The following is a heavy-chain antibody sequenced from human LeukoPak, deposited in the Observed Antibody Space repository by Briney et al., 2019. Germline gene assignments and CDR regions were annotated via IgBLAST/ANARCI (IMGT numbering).Heavy chain of an antibody. J-gene: IGHJ5*02. Sequence: SETLSLTCTVSGGSISSGGYYWSWIRQPPGKGLEWIGYIYHSGSTYYNPSLKSRVTMSVDTSKNQFSLKLSSVTAADTAVYYCARELRGSYYGWFDPWGQGTLVTVSS. CDR3: ARELRGSYYGWFDP. V-gene: IGHV4-30-2*01. CDR2: IYHSGST. CDR1: GGSISSGGYY. D-gene: IGHD1-26*01.